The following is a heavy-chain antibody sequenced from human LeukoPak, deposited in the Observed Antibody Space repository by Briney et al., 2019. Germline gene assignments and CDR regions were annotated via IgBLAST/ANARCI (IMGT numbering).Heavy chain of an antibody. CDR1: GFTFSSYA. V-gene: IGHV3-23*01. Sequence: GGSLRLSCAASGFTFSSYAMSWVRQAPGKGLEWVSAISGSGGSTYYADSVKGRFTISRDNSKNTLYLQMNSLRAEDTAVYYCAKDLAYYYDSSEGFDTWGQGTMVTVSS. J-gene: IGHJ3*02. D-gene: IGHD3-22*01. CDR2: ISGSGGST. CDR3: AKDLAYYYDSSEGFDT.